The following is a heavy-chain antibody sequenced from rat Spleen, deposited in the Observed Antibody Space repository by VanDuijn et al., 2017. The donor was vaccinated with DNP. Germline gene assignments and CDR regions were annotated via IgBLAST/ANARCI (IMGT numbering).Heavy chain of an antibody. V-gene: IGHV5-31*01. Sequence: EVQLVESGGDLVQPGGSLKLSCVGPGFKFNNYWMSWIRQVPGKGLEWVSSIFLTSASTYYSDSVKGRFTISRDDAENTLYLQMSSLRSEDTATYFCTRGRDYFDYWGQGVVVTVSS. CDR1: GFKFNNYW. CDR3: TRGRDYFDY. CDR2: IFLTSAST. J-gene: IGHJ2*01.